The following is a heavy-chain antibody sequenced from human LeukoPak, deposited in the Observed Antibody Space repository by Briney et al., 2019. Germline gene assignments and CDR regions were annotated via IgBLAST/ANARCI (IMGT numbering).Heavy chain of an antibody. V-gene: IGHV4-31*03. CDR2: IYYSGST. CDR3: ARDRLWFGKYYYGMDV. CDR1: GGSISSGGYY. D-gene: IGHD3-10*01. J-gene: IGHJ6*02. Sequence: PSQTLSLTCTVSGGSISSGGYYWSWIRQHPGKGLEWIGYIYYSGSTYYNPSLKSRVTISVDTSKNQFSLKLSSVTAADTAVYYCARDRLWFGKYYYGMDVWGQGTTVTVSS.